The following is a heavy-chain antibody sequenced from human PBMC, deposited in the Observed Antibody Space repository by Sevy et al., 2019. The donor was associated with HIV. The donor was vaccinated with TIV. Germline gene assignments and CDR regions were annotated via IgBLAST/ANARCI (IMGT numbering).Heavy chain of an antibody. Sequence: ASVKVSYKASGYTFTSYGISWVRQAPGQGLEWMGWISAYNGNTNYAQKLQGRVTMTTDTSTSTAYMELRSLRSDDTAVYYCARDISSSWYGDYYYYYYGMDVWGQGTTVTVSS. D-gene: IGHD6-13*01. V-gene: IGHV1-18*01. CDR2: ISAYNGNT. CDR1: GYTFTSYG. J-gene: IGHJ6*02. CDR3: ARDISSSWYGDYYYYYYGMDV.